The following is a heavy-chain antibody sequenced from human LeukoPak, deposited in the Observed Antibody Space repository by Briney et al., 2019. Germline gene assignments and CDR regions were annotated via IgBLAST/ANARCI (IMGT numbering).Heavy chain of an antibody. CDR3: ARDSRQYYDILTGYYRNWFDP. CDR2: ISGGGGGT. D-gene: IGHD3-9*01. V-gene: IGHV3-23*01. J-gene: IGHJ5*02. Sequence: GGSLRLSCAASGFTFSSYAMIWVRQAPGKGLEWVSGISGGGGGTSYADSVKGRFTISRDNAKNSLYLQMNSLRAEDTAVYYCARDSRQYYDILTGYYRNWFDPWGQGTLVTVSS. CDR1: GFTFSSYA.